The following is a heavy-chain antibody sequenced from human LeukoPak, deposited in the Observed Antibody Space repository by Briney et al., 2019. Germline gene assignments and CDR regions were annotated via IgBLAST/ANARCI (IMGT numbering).Heavy chain of an antibody. CDR1: GYTFTSYY. CDR2: INPSGGST. V-gene: IGHV1-46*03. Sequence: GASVKVSCKASGYTFTSYYMHWVRQAPGQGLEWMGIINPSGGSTSYAQTFHGRVTMTRDTSKSTVYMELSSLRSEDTAVYYCARVGGYCSSTSCYTRPRFQHWGQGTLVTVSS. CDR3: ARVGGYCSSTSCYTRPRFQH. J-gene: IGHJ1*01. D-gene: IGHD2-2*02.